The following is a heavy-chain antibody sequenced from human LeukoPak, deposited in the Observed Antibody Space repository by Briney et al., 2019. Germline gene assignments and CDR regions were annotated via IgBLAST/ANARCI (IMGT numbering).Heavy chain of an antibody. CDR1: GYTFTGYY. CDR2: INPNSGGT. V-gene: IGHV1-2*06. J-gene: IGHJ4*02. D-gene: IGHD3-22*01. CDR3: ARDYYDSSGLDY. Sequence: ASVKVSCKASGYTFTGYYMHWVRQAPGQGLEWMGRINPNSGGTNYAQKFQGRVTMTRDTSISTAYMELSRLRSDDTAVYYCARDYYDSSGLDYWGQGTLVTVSS.